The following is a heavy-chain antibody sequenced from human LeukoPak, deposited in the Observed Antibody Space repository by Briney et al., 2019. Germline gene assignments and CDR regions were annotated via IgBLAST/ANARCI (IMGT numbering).Heavy chain of an antibody. J-gene: IGHJ3*02. D-gene: IGHD6-19*01. V-gene: IGHV1-58*02. CDR3: AADTGSAPDFDAFDI. CDR2: IVVGRGNT. Sequence: GTSVQVSCKASGFTFTRSAMQWVRQARGQRLEWIGWIVVGRGNTNYAQKFQERVTITRDMSTSTAYMELSSLRSEDTAVYYCAADTGSAPDFDAFDIWGQGTMVTVSS. CDR1: GFTFTRSA.